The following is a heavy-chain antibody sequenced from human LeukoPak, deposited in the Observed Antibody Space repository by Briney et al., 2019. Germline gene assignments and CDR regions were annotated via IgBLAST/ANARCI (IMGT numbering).Heavy chain of an antibody. J-gene: IGHJ3*02. CDR3: ASRLFVGAFDI. CDR2: IYYSGST. V-gene: IGHV4-59*01. D-gene: IGHD3-16*02. CDR1: GGSISSYY. Sequence: SETLSLTCTVSGGSISSYYWSWIRQPPGKGLEWIGYIYYSGSTNYNPSLMCRLTISVDTSKTQFSLKLSSVTAADTAVYYCASRLFVGAFDIWGQGTMVTVSS.